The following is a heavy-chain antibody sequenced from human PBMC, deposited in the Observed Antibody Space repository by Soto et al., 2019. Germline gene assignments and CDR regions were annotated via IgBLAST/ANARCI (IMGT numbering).Heavy chain of an antibody. CDR1: GGSISSGGYS. V-gene: IGHV4-30-2*01. CDR3: ARAHYGDYGYGMDV. J-gene: IGHJ6*02. CDR2: IYHSGSA. Sequence: QLQLQESGSGLVKPSQTLSLTCAVSGGSISSGGYSWTWIRQPPGKGREWIGYIYHSGSAYYNPSLKSRVTISVDRSKNQFSLKLRSVTAADTAVYYCARAHYGDYGYGMDVWGQGTTVTVSS. D-gene: IGHD4-17*01.